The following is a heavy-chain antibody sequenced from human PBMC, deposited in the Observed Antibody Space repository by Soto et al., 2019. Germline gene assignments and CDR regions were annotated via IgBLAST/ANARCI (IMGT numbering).Heavy chain of an antibody. CDR1: GDSINKYY. J-gene: IGHJ6*02. V-gene: IGHV4-59*01. Sequence: NPSETLSLTCTVSGDSINKYYWTWIRQPPGKGLEWIGYIYDSGSTSYNPSPKSRLTISVDTSKNQFSLKLKSVTAADTAVYYCARGTKYYYQGMDVWGQGTTVTVSS. CDR3: ARGTKYYYQGMDV. CDR2: IYDSGST.